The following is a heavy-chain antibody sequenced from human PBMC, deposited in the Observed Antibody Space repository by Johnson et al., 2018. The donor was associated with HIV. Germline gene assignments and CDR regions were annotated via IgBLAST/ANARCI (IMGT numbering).Heavy chain of an antibody. V-gene: IGHV3-66*01. CDR2: IYSGGST. CDR1: GFTVSSNY. CDR3: AKAVAGGCDAFDI. D-gene: IGHD6-13*01. J-gene: IGHJ3*02. Sequence: VLLVESGGGVVRPGGSLRLSCAASGFTVSSNYMSWVRQAPGKGLEWVSVIYSGGSTYYADSVKGRFTISRDNSKNTLYLQMNSLRAEDTALYYCAKAVAGGCDAFDIWGQGTMVTVSS.